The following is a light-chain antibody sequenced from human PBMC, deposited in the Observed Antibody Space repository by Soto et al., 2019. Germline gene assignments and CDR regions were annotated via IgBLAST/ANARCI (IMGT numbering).Light chain of an antibody. CDR1: QSIGKW. J-gene: IGKJ1*01. CDR2: EAS. CDR3: QQYTTYSGT. V-gene: IGKV1-5*03. Sequence: DIQMTQSPSTLSASVGERVTITCRASQSIGKWLAWYQQKPGKAPKLLMYEASILESGVPLTFSGSGSGTEFTLTINNLQADDLATYYCQQYTTYSGTFGQGTKVEIK.